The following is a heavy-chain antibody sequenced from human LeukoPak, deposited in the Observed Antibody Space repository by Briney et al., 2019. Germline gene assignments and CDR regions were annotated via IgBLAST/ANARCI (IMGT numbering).Heavy chain of an antibody. D-gene: IGHD3-9*01. J-gene: IGHJ3*02. CDR3: AKGIVRYYDILTGYYASLDAFDI. Sequence: PGGSLRLSCAASGFTFSSYAMSWVHQAPGKGLNWSPPISVNGGSTYYADSVKGRFTISRDNSKNTLYLQMNSLRAEDTAVYYCAKGIVRYYDILTGYYASLDAFDIWGQGTMVTVSS. CDR1: GFTFSSYA. CDR2: ISVNGGST. V-gene: IGHV3-23*01.